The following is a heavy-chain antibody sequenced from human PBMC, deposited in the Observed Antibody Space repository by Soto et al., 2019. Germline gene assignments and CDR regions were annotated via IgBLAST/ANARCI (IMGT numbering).Heavy chain of an antibody. D-gene: IGHD5-18*01. CDR1: GGSISSGDYY. Sequence: QVQLQESGPGLVKPSQTLSLTCTVSGGSISSGDYYWSWIRQHPGKGLECIGYIYYSGSTYYNPSLKSRVTISVDTSKNQFSLKLSSVTAADTAVYYCATIRSVDTAMVWTGWFDPWGQGTLVTVSS. CDR2: IYYSGST. CDR3: ATIRSVDTAMVWTGWFDP. J-gene: IGHJ5*02. V-gene: IGHV4-31*03.